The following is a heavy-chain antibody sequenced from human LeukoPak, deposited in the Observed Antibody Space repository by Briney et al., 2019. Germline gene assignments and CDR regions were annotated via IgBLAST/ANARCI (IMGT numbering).Heavy chain of an antibody. J-gene: IGHJ6*03. CDR1: GFTFDDYA. CDR2: ISWDGGST. Sequence: GGSLRLSCAASGFTFDDYAMHWVRHAPGKGLEWVSLISWDGGSTYYADSVKGRFTISRDNSKNSLYLQMNSLRAEDTALYYCAKDGAVAWTSSTYYYYYYMDVWGKGTTVTVSS. V-gene: IGHV3-43D*03. D-gene: IGHD6-19*01. CDR3: AKDGAVAWTSSTYYYYYYMDV.